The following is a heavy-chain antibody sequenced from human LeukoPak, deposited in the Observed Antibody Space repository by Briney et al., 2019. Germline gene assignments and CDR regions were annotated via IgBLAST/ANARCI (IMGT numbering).Heavy chain of an antibody. D-gene: IGHD1-1*01. CDR3: AKRGVERVGDYHYYYFWTS. Sequence: GGSLRLSCAASGFTFSSYAMSWVRQAPGKGLEWVSAISGSGGSTYYADSVKGRFTISRDTSKNTLFLQMNSLRAEDTALYYCAKRGVERVGDYHYYYFWTSGAKGRRSPSP. CDR1: GFTFSSYA. J-gene: IGHJ6*03. CDR2: ISGSGGST. V-gene: IGHV3-23*01.